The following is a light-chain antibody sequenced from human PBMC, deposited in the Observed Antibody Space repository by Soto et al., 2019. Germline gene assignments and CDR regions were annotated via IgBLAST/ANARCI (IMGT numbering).Light chain of an antibody. V-gene: IGKV1-5*01. CDR3: QQYYSYPRA. J-gene: IGKJ1*01. Sequence: DIQMTQSPSTLSASVGYRFTIKCRASQNIGNWLAWYQQRPGKAPNLLIYGASSLQTGVPSRFSGSGSGTDFTLTINYLQSEDFATYYCQQYYSYPRAFGQGTKVDIK. CDR1: QNIGNW. CDR2: GAS.